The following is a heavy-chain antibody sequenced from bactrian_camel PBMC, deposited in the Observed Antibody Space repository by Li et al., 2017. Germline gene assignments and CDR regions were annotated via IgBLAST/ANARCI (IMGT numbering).Heavy chain of an antibody. CDR1: GFTFSSYA. D-gene: IGHD7*01. Sequence: QLVESGGDLVQPGGSLRLSCVASGFTFSSYAMRWVRQAPGKGLEWVSDISAEGGRTYYSDSVKGRFTISRDNAKNILNLQVKNLQPEDTATYYCAKSFREVATYYGMDSWGKGTQVTV. J-gene: IGHJ7*01. V-gene: IGHV3S30*01. CDR2: ISAEGGRT.